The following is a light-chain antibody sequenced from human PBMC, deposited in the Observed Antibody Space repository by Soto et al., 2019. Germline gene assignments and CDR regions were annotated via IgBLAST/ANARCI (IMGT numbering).Light chain of an antibody. CDR3: QQYGSSPPWT. V-gene: IGKV3-20*01. CDR2: GAS. J-gene: IGKJ1*01. CDR1: QSVSSSY. Sequence: EIVLTQSPGTLSLSPGERATLSCRASQSVSSSYLAWYQQKPGQAPRLLIYGASSRATGIPDRFTGSGSGTYFPLTINRLEPEDFAVYYCQQYGSSPPWTFGQGTKVEIK.